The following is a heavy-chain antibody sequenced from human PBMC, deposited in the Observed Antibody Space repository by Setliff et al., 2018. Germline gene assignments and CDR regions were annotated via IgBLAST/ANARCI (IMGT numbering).Heavy chain of an antibody. V-gene: IGHV1-69*05. J-gene: IGHJ6*03. CDR3: AREGVDTRSSTDYRYYMDV. Sequence: ASVKVSCKASGGTFRTYAVSWVRQAPGQGLEWMGGIIPIFGTANYAQKFQGRVTITTDESTSTAYMELSSLRTEDTAVYYCAREGVDTRSSTDYRYYMDVWGKGTTVTVSS. CDR1: GGTFRTYA. D-gene: IGHD5-18*01. CDR2: IIPIFGTA.